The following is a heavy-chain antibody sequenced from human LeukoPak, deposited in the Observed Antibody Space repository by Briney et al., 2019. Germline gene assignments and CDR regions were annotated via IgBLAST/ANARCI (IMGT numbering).Heavy chain of an antibody. CDR3: AAAFKSYGSGSYRYDY. Sequence: ASVKVSCKASGYTFTDYYMHWVRQAPGQGLEWMGWINPNSGGTNYAQKFQGRVTMTRDTSISTAYMELSRLRSDDTAVYYCAAAFKSYGSGSYRYDYWGQGTLVTVSS. V-gene: IGHV1-2*02. D-gene: IGHD3-10*01. CDR1: GYTFTDYY. J-gene: IGHJ4*02. CDR2: INPNSGGT.